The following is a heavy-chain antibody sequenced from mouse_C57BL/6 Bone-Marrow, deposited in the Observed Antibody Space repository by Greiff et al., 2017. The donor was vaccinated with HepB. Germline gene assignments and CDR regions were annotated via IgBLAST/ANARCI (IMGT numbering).Heavy chain of an antibody. CDR3: VRPFGTTYDTYFDY. V-gene: IGHV14-1*02. CDR1: GFNIKAYY. Sequence: EVQLKQSGAELVRPGALVKLSCKTSGFNIKAYYMHWVKQRPEQGLEWIGWIDPEIGNSKYDPKFQGKATITADTSSNTAYLQLSSLTSEDTAVYYGVRPFGTTYDTYFDYWGQGTTLTVSS. CDR2: IDPEIGNS. D-gene: IGHD5-5*01. J-gene: IGHJ2*01.